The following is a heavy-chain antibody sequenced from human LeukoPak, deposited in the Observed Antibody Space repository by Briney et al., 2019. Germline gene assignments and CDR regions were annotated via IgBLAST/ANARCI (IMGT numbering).Heavy chain of an antibody. Sequence: APLKVSSKASLYTFTRYFMHSVRQAPGQQLEWRGRIKPNSGGTNSAQKLQGRVTMTRDRSISTACMELSRLRSDVTAVYYCARVWGIVGASDAFDIWGQETMVTVSS. D-gene: IGHD1-26*01. J-gene: IGHJ3*02. V-gene: IGHV1-2*06. CDR3: ARVWGIVGASDAFDI. CDR1: LYTFTRYF. CDR2: IKPNSGGT.